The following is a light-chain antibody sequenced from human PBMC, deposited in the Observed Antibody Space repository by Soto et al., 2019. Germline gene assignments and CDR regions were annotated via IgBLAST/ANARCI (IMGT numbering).Light chain of an antibody. CDR2: GNS. V-gene: IGLV1-40*01. Sequence: QSVLTQPPSVSGAPGQRVTISCTGSRSNIGAGYDVHWYHQLPGTAPKQTIHGNSNRPSGVPDRFSGYNPGTSASLAITGPQSEDEADYYCHSSYSSLSVVFGGGTKLTVL. CDR1: RSNIGAGYD. J-gene: IGLJ2*01. CDR3: HSSYSSLSVV.